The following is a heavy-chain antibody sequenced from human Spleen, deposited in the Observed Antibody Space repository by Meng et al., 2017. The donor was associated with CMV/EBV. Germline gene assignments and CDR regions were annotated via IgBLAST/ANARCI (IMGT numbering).Heavy chain of an antibody. CDR3: ARETMIVVVDY. CDR1: GGCISSLIHY. D-gene: IGHD3-22*01. CDR2: IYYSGST. Sequence: CTVSGGCISSLIHYWGWIRQPPGKGLEWIGSIYYSGSTFYNPSLKSRVTISVDTSKNHFSLKLSSVTAADTAVYYCARETMIVVVDYWGQGTLVTVSS. J-gene: IGHJ4*02. V-gene: IGHV4-39*07.